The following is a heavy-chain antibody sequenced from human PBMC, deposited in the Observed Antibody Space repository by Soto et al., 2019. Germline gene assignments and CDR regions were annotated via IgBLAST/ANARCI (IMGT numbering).Heavy chain of an antibody. CDR2: ISYDGSNK. Sequence: GGSLRLSCAASGFTFSSYAMHWVRQAPGKGLEWVAVISYDGSNKYYADSVKGRFTISRDNSKNTLYLQMNSLRAEDTAVYYCARDTKVGIEVENAFDIWGQGTMVTVSS. CDR3: ARDTKVGIEVENAFDI. CDR1: GFTFSSYA. J-gene: IGHJ3*02. D-gene: IGHD1-26*01. V-gene: IGHV3-30*04.